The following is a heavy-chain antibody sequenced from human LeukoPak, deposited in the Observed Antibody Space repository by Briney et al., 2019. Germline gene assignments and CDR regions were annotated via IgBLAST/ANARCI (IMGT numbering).Heavy chain of an antibody. V-gene: IGHV3-23*01. Sequence: GGSLRLSCVGSGFTLSSYAMTGVRQAPGKGVEGVSAINGNGYTTRYGESVKGRFTVSRDNSKSTLYLDMINLRAEDAAVYYCAMDPNGDYLGAFDFWGQGTLVTVSS. CDR3: AMDPNGDYLGAFDF. J-gene: IGHJ3*01. D-gene: IGHD4-17*01. CDR2: INGNGYTT. CDR1: GFTLSSYA.